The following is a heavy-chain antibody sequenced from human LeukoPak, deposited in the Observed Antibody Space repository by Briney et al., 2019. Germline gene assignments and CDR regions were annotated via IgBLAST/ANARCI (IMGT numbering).Heavy chain of an antibody. J-gene: IGHJ5*02. Sequence: AASVKVSCKASGYTFTGYYMHWMRQAPGQGLEWMGWINPNRGGTNYAQKFQGRVTMTRDTSISTAYMELSRLRSDDTAVYYCARDYEQQLVPSDKLRVALATINRWFFLFDPWGQGTRVTVSS. V-gene: IGHV1-2*02. CDR2: INPNRGGT. D-gene: IGHD6-13*01. CDR3: ARDYEQQLVPSDKLRVALATINRWFFLFDP. CDR1: GYTFTGYY.